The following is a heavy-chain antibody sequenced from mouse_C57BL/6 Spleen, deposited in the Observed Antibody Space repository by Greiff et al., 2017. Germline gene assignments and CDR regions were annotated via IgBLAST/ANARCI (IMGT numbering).Heavy chain of an antibody. CDR2: ISSGSS. V-gene: IGHV5-17*01. Sequence: EVQLVESGGGLVKPGGSLKLSCAASGFTFSDYGMHWVRQAPEKGLEWVAYISSGSSTISRDNAKNTLFLQMTSLRSEDTAMYYCAREGYDFAWFAYWGQGTLVTVSA. CDR3: AREGYDFAWFAY. J-gene: IGHJ3*01. D-gene: IGHD2-4*01. CDR1: GFTFSDYG.